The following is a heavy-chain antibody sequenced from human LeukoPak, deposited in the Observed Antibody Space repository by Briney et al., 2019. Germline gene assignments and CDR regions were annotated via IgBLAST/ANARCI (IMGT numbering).Heavy chain of an antibody. CDR2: ITPIFGTA. J-gene: IGHJ3*02. Sequence: SVKVSCKASGGTFSSYAISWVRQAPGQGLEWMGGITPIFGTANYAQKFQGRVTITTDESTSTAYMELSSLRSEDTAVYYCARDGVSGGAFDIWGQGTMVTVSS. V-gene: IGHV1-69*05. CDR1: GGTFSSYA. CDR3: ARDGVSGGAFDI. D-gene: IGHD3-16*01.